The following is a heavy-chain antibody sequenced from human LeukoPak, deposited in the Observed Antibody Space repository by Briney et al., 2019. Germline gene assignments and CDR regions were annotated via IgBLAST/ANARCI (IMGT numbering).Heavy chain of an antibody. Sequence: GGSLRLSCAASGFTFSSYGMQWVRQARGKGGEGGAVKSYEGSKKYYADSVKGRFTISRDNSKTTLYLQMNSLRAEDTAVYYCAKAYSSSLYDWFDPWGQGTLVTVSS. J-gene: IGHJ5*02. CDR2: KSYEGSKK. D-gene: IGHD6-13*01. CDR3: AKAYSSSLYDWFDP. CDR1: GFTFSSYG. V-gene: IGHV3-30*18.